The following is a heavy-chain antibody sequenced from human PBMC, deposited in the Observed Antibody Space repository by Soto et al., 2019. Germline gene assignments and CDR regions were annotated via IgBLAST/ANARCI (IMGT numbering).Heavy chain of an antibody. CDR3: ARARYYDILTGYYQLFDY. CDR1: GFTFSDYY. CDR2: ISSSGSTI. Sequence: PGGSLRLSCAASGFTFSDYYMSWIRQAPGKGLEWVSYISSSGSTIYYADSVKGRFTISRDNAKNSLYLQMNSLRAEDTAVYYCARARYYDILTGYYQLFDYWGQGTLVTVSS. D-gene: IGHD3-9*01. J-gene: IGHJ4*02. V-gene: IGHV3-11*01.